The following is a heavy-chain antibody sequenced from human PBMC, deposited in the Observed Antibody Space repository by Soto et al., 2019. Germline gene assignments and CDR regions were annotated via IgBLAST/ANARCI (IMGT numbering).Heavy chain of an antibody. Sequence: GESLKISCKGSGYSFTSYWISWVRQMPGKGLEWMGRIDPSDSYTNYSPSFQGHVTISADKSISTAYLQWSSLKASDTAMYYCARLLLRSTIFGVVTPHDVWGKGTTVTVSS. CDR2: IDPSDSYT. J-gene: IGHJ6*04. CDR1: GYSFTSYW. D-gene: IGHD3-3*01. V-gene: IGHV5-10-1*01. CDR3: ARLLLRSTIFGVVTPHDV.